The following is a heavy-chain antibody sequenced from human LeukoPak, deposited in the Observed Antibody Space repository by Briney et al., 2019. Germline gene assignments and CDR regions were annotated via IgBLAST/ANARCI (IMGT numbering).Heavy chain of an antibody. CDR3: AREGWRGWFDP. CDR2: INSDGSST. D-gene: IGHD2-15*01. J-gene: IGHJ5*02. V-gene: IGHV3-74*01. CDR1: GFSFSSCW. Sequence: PGGSLRLSCAASGFSFSSCWMHWVRQAPGKGLVWVSRINSDGSSTSYADSVKGRFTISRDNAKNTLYLQMNSLRAEDTAVYYCAREGWRGWFDPWGQGTLVTVSS.